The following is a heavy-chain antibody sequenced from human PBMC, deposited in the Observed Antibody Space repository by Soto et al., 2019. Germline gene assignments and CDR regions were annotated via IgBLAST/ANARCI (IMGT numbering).Heavy chain of an antibody. CDR2: ISGSGGST. V-gene: IGHV3-23*01. CDR1: GFTFSSYA. D-gene: IGHD4-17*01. J-gene: IGHJ4*02. Sequence: GGSLRLSCAASGFTFSSYAMSWVRQAPGKGLEWVSAISGSGGSTYYADSVKGRFTISRDNSKHTLYLQMNSLRAEDTAVYYCAKALRLPAGTVTTGYFDYWGQGTLVTVSS. CDR3: AKALRLPAGTVTTGYFDY.